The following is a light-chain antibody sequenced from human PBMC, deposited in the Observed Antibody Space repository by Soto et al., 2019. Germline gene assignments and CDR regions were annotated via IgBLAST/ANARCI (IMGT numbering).Light chain of an antibody. J-gene: IGKJ2*01. CDR2: RAS. CDR3: QQYSTWPPRYT. CDR1: QSVSSY. Sequence: EIVMTQSPATLSVPPGGRATLSCRASQSVSSYLAWYQQRPGQPPRLLIYRASTRATGIPARFSGSGSRTEFSLTISSLQSADFAVYYCQQYSTWPPRYTFGQGTKLEI. V-gene: IGKV3-15*01.